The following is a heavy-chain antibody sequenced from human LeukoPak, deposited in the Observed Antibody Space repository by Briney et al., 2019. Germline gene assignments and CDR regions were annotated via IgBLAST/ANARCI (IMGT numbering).Heavy chain of an antibody. CDR2: ISSSGSYI. V-gene: IGHV3-21*01. D-gene: IGHD2-2*01. CDR3: ARDGDIVVVPAAKATEAGNYYFDY. CDR1: GFTFSSYS. J-gene: IGHJ4*02. Sequence: GGSLRLSCAASGFTFSSYSMNWVRQAPGKGLEWVSSISSSGSYIYYADSVKGRFTISREKDKNSLPLQMNSLRAEDTAVYYCARDGDIVVVPAAKATEAGNYYFDYWGQGTLVTVSS.